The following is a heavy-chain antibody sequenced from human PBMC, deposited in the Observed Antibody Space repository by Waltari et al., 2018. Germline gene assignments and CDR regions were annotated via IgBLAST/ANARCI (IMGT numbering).Heavy chain of an antibody. CDR2: ISSSSDWI. V-gene: IGHV3-48*04. Sequence: DVQLVESGGGLVQPGGSLRLSCHASGSPFPTYSMNWVRQAPGKGLEWIAYISSSSDWIYSADSVKGRFTISRDNAKNSVYLQMNSLRADDTAVYYCAGIRRGYWFFDLWGRGTLVTVSS. CDR1: GSPFPTYS. CDR3: AGIRRGYWFFDL. J-gene: IGHJ2*01. D-gene: IGHD3-10*01.